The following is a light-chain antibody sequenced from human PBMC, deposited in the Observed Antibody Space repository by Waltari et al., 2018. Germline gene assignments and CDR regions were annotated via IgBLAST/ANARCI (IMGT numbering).Light chain of an antibody. CDR2: DAS. V-gene: IGKV3-11*01. J-gene: IGKJ4*01. CDR1: QCVSSY. Sequence: DIVLTQSPAPLSLSPGERATLSCRASQCVSSYLAWYQQKSGQAPRLPIYDASNRATGIPARFSGGGSGTDFTLTISSLEPEDFAVYYCQQRSDWLLTFGGGTKVEIK. CDR3: QQRSDWLLT.